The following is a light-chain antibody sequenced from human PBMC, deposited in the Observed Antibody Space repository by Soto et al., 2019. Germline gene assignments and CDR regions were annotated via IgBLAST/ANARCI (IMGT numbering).Light chain of an antibody. Sequence: DIVMTQSPDSLTVSLGERATINCKASQPVLRSSNNKNHLAWYQQKPAQSPKMLISWASTRESGVPDRFSGSGSGTEFTLTISSLQAEDAAVYYCQQYYDVPVTFGQGKRREIK. J-gene: IGKJ5*01. V-gene: IGKV4-1*01. CDR2: WAS. CDR1: QPVLRSSNNKNH. CDR3: QQYYDVPVT.